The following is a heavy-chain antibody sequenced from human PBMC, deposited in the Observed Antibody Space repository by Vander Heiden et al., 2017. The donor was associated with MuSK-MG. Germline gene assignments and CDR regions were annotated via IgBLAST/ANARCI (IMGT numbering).Heavy chain of an antibody. V-gene: IGHV3-11*01. CDR2: ISSSGSTI. D-gene: IGHD3-3*01. CDR3: ARGEYYDFWSGVWNYMDV. CDR1: GFTFSDYH. J-gene: IGHJ6*03. Sequence: QVQLVESGGGLVKPGGSLRLSCAASGFTFSDYHVSWIRQAPGKGLEWVSYISSSGSTIYYADSVKGRFTISRDNAKNSLYLQMNSLRAEDTAVYYCARGEYYDFWSGVWNYMDVWGKGTTVTVSS.